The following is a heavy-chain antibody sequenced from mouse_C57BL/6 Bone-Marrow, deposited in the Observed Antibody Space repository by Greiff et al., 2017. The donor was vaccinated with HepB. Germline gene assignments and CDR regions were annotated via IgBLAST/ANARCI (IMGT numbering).Heavy chain of an antibody. Sequence: EVQLVDSGGGLVQSGRSLRLSCATSGFTFSDFYMEWVRQAPGKGLEWIAASRNKANDYTTEYCASVKGRFIVSRDTSQSILYLQMNALRAEDTAIYYCARDGLGRGSFDYWGQGTTLTVSS. CDR1: GFTFSDFY. J-gene: IGHJ2*01. D-gene: IGHD4-1*01. CDR2: SRNKANDYTT. CDR3: ARDGLGRGSFDY. V-gene: IGHV7-1*01.